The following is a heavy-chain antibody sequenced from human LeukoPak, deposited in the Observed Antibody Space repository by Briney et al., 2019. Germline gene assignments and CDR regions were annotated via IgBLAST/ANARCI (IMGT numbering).Heavy chain of an antibody. CDR3: ARQRVSIFGVVQNWFDP. CDR1: GGSLSGYY. Sequence: SETLSLTCAVYGGSLSGYYWSWIRQPPGKGLEWIGEVSHTGYTNYNPSLKRPVTISLDTSNNQFFLRLSSVTAADTAVYYCARQRVSIFGVVQNWFDPWGQGTLVTVSS. J-gene: IGHJ5*02. V-gene: IGHV4-34*01. CDR2: VSHTGYT. D-gene: IGHD3-3*01.